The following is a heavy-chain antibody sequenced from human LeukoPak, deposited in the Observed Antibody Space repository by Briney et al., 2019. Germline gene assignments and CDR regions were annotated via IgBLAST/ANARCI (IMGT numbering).Heavy chain of an antibody. Sequence: PGGSLRLSCAASGFTFSSYAMSWVRQAPGKGLEWVSAISGSGGSTYYADSVKGRFTIPRDNSKNTLYLQMNSLRAEDTAVYYCAKDRGYSYGYPDYWGQGTLVTVSS. CDR2: ISGSGGST. V-gene: IGHV3-23*01. D-gene: IGHD5-18*01. CDR3: AKDRGYSYGYPDY. CDR1: GFTFSSYA. J-gene: IGHJ4*02.